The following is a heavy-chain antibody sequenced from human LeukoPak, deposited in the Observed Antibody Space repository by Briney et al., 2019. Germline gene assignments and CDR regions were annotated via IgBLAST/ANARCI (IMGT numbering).Heavy chain of an antibody. CDR2: IYTSGRT. CDR3: ARLYYDILSSYYYFDY. Sequence: SETLSLTCTVSGGSISDSSYYWSWIRQPAGKGLEWIGRIYTSGRTNYNPSLRSRVTISVDTSKNLFSLNLTSVTAADTAVYYCARLYYDILSSYYYFDYWGQGTLVTVSS. J-gene: IGHJ4*02. CDR1: GGSISDSSYY. V-gene: IGHV4-61*02. D-gene: IGHD3-9*01.